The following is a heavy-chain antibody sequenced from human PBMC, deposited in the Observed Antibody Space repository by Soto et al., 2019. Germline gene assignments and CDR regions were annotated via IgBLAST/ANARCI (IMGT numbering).Heavy chain of an antibody. D-gene: IGHD3-10*01. J-gene: IGHJ3*02. V-gene: IGHV3-21*01. Sequence: GGSLRLSCAASGFTFSSYSMNWVRQAPGKGLEWVSSISSSSSYIYYADSVKGRFTVSRDNAKNSLYLQMNSLRAEDTAVYYCARDLNTYYYGSGSYLDDAFDIWGQGTMVTVSS. CDR1: GFTFSSYS. CDR3: ARDLNTYYYGSGSYLDDAFDI. CDR2: ISSSSSYI.